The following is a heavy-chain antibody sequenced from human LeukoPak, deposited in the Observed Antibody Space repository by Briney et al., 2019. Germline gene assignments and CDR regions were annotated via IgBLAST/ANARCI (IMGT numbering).Heavy chain of an antibody. J-gene: IGHJ3*02. D-gene: IGHD4-17*01. CDR3: AKPAYGDYVRGAFDI. CDR2: ISGSGGST. CDR1: GFTFSSYA. Sequence: PGGSLRLSCAASGFTFSSYAMSWVRQAPGKGLEWVSAISGSGGSTYYADSVKGRFTISRDKSKNTLFLQMNNLRAEDAAVYYCAKPAYGDYVRGAFDIWGQGTMVTVSS. V-gene: IGHV3-23*01.